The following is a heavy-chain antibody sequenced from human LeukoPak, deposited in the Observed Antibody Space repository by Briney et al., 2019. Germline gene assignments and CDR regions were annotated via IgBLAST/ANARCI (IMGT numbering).Heavy chain of an antibody. Sequence: SETLSLTCTVSGGSINNYYWSWIRQPPGKGLEWIGYIYHSGSTTYNPSLKSRVTISVDTSKNQFSLKLSSVTAADTAIYYCARTYYYGSGRYFDYWAQGTLVTVSS. CDR3: ARTYYYGSGRYFDY. CDR1: GGSINNYY. D-gene: IGHD3-10*01. V-gene: IGHV4-59*01. CDR2: IYHSGST. J-gene: IGHJ4*02.